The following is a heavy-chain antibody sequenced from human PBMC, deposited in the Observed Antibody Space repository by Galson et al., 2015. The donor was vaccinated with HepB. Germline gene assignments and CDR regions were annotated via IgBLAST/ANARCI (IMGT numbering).Heavy chain of an antibody. CDR2: IYYSGST. CDR1: GGSISSSSYY. J-gene: IGHJ5*02. Sequence: SETLSLTCTVSGGSISSSSYYWGWIRQPPGKGLEWIGSIYYSGSTYYNPSLKSRVTISVDTSKNQFSLKLSSVTAADTAVYYCARSVPIAAAGMWGFDPWGQGTLVTVSS. D-gene: IGHD6-13*01. V-gene: IGHV4-39*01. CDR3: ARSVPIAAAGMWGFDP.